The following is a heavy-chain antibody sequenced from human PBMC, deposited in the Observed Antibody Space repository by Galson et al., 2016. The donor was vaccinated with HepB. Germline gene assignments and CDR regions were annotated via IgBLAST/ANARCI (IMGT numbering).Heavy chain of an antibody. CDR3: ARERVALGVGRKVYGMDV. CDR2: VYRSGTT. Sequence: TLSLTCTVSGGSISSAVHYWIRLRQHPGEALEWIVYVYRSGTTYHNPPLKSRVIMSVDTSKNQFSLNLSSVTAADTAVYDCARERVALGVGRKVYGMDVWGQGITVTVSS. CDR1: GGSISSAVHY. D-gene: IGHD3-10*01. V-gene: IGHV4-31*03. J-gene: IGHJ6*02.